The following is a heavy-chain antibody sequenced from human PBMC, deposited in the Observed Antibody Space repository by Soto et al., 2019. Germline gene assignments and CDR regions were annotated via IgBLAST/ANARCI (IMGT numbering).Heavy chain of an antibody. Sequence: SETPSPPRAFSCFSINSSKRWGWIRQPPGKVLEWIGYIYYSGSTYYNPSLKSRVTMSVDTSKNQFSLKLSSVTAVDTAVYYCARATTVTHVPYYYYSMDVWGQGTTVTVSS. J-gene: IGHJ6*02. D-gene: IGHD4-17*01. CDR3: ARATTVTHVPYYYYSMDV. CDR2: IYYSGST. V-gene: IGHV4-28*03. CDR1: CFSINSSKR.